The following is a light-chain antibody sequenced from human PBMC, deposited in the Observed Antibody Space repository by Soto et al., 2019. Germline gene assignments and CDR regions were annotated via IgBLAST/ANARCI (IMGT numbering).Light chain of an antibody. CDR1: SSNSGHNP. CDR3: AAWDDSLTGSWV. V-gene: IGLV1-44*01. CDR2: SNS. Sequence: QSVLTQPPSASGTPGQRVTISCSGSSSNSGHNPVNWYQQRPGTAPRVLIYSNSHRPSVVPDRFSGSKSGTSASLAISGLQSEDEADYYCAAWDDSLTGSWVFGGGTKLTVL. J-gene: IGLJ3*02.